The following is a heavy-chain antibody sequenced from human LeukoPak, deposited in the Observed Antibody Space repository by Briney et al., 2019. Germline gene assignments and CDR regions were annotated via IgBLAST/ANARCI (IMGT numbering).Heavy chain of an antibody. J-gene: IGHJ4*02. V-gene: IGHV3-33*01. CDR1: GFTFSSYG. Sequence: PGGSLRLSCAASGFTFSSYGMHWVRQTPGKGLEWVAVIWYDGSNELYADSVKGRFTISRDNSENTLYLQMNSLRAEDTAVYYCARERGSSWYFDYWGQGTLVTVSS. CDR3: ARERGSSWYFDY. CDR2: IWYDGSNE. D-gene: IGHD6-13*01.